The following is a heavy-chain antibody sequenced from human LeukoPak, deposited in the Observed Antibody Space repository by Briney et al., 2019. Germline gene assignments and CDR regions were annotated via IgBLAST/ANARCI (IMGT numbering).Heavy chain of an antibody. CDR2: ISAYNGNT. V-gene: IGHV1-18*01. D-gene: IGHD5-12*01. Sequence: ASVNVSCKASGYTFTSYGISWVRQAPGQAREWMGWISAYNGNTNYAQKLQGRVTMTTDTSTSTAYMELRSLRSDDTAVYYCARDLYSGYDTFGYWGQGTLVTVSS. J-gene: IGHJ4*02. CDR1: GYTFTSYG. CDR3: ARDLYSGYDTFGY.